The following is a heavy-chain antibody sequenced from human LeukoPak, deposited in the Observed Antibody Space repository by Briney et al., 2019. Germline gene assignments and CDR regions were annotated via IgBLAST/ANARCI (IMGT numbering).Heavy chain of an antibody. V-gene: IGHV3-48*03. CDR1: GFTFSSYE. J-gene: IGHJ4*02. Sequence: PGGSLRLSCAASGFTFSSYEMNWVRRAPGKGLGWVSYISSSGSTVYYADSVKGRFTISRDNARNSLYLQMNSLRAEDTAVYYCARSYYDSSKWGQGTLVTVSS. D-gene: IGHD3-22*01. CDR2: ISSSGSTV. CDR3: ARSYYDSSK.